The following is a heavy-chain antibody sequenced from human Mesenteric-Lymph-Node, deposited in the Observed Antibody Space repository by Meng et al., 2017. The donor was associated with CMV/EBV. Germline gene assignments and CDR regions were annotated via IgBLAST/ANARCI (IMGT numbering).Heavy chain of an antibody. CDR1: GFTFSSYA. CDR2: ISGSGGST. Sequence: GESLKISCAASGFTFSSYAIDWVRQAPGKGLEWVSDISGSGGSTYYADSVKGRFTISRDNSKNTLYLQMNSLRAEDTALYHCAKDPKAASSGYFWSQGTLVTVSS. CDR3: AKDPKAASSGYF. V-gene: IGHV3-23*01. D-gene: IGHD3-22*01. J-gene: IGHJ4*02.